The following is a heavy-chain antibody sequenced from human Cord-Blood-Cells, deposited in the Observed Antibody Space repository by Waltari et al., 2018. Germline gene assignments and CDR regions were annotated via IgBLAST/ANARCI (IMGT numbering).Heavy chain of an antibody. J-gene: IGHJ4*02. CDR3: ARADYDYIWGSYRYTPYFDY. V-gene: IGHV4-30-2*01. CDR1: GGSISSGGYS. CDR2: IYHSGST. D-gene: IGHD3-16*02. Sequence: GLVKPSQTLSLTCAVSGGSISSGGYSWSWIRQPPGKGLGWIGYIYHSGSTYYNPSLKSRVTISVDRSKNQFSLKLSSVTAADTAVYYCARADYDYIWGSYRYTPYFDYWGQGTLVTVSS.